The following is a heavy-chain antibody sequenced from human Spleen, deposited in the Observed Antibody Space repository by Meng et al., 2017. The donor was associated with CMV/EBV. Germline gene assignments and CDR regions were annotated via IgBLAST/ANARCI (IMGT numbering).Heavy chain of an antibody. CDR1: SHTFTSTV. CDR3: AKDSTLKPSRFVVAIANILDY. V-gene: IGHV1-46*01. J-gene: IGHJ4*02. Sequence: ASEQVSCNASSHTFTSTVIHWVRQAPGHGLEWMGVINPSGGGTRYAQKFQGRVNMTRDTSTTTVYMEFSSLRSEDTAVYYCAKDSTLKPSRFVVAIANILDYWGQGTLVTVSS. D-gene: IGHD2-21*01. CDR2: INPSGGGT.